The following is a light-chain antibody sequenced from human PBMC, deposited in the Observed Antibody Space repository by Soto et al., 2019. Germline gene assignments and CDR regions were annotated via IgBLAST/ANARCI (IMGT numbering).Light chain of an antibody. CDR1: QSIISY. CDR3: QQYNVYSWT. Sequence: DIQMTQSPSSLSASVGDRVTITCRSSQSIISYLNWYQQKPGKAPKLLIYAASSLQSGVPSRFSGSGSGTEFTLTISSLQPDDFATYYCQQYNVYSWTFGQGTKVDI. J-gene: IGKJ1*01. CDR2: AAS. V-gene: IGKV1-39*01.